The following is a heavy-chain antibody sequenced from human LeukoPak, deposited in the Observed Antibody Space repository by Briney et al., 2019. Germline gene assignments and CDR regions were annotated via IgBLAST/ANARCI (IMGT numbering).Heavy chain of an antibody. D-gene: IGHD2-2*01. V-gene: IGHV1-2*02. J-gene: IGHJ4*02. Sequence: ASVKVPCKASGYTFTAYYMHWLRQAPGQGLEWMGWINPNSGGTKYAQKFQGRVTMTRDTSISTAYMEVSRLRSDDTAVYYCATNPAATRGFDNWGQGTLVTVSS. CDR1: GYTFTAYY. CDR2: INPNSGGT. CDR3: ATNPAATRGFDN.